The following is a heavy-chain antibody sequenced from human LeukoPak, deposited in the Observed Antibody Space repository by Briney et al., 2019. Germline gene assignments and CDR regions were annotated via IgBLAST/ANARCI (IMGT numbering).Heavy chain of an antibody. Sequence: SETLSLTCTVSGGSISSYYWNWIRQPPGKGLEWIGSIYHSGSTYYNPSLKSRVTISVDTSKNQFSLKLSSVTAADTAVYYCARVFGGYYDSSGYSPYYFDYWGQGTLVTVSS. CDR2: IYHSGST. CDR3: ARVFGGYYDSSGYSPYYFDY. J-gene: IGHJ4*02. D-gene: IGHD3-22*01. CDR1: GGSISSYY. V-gene: IGHV4-38-2*02.